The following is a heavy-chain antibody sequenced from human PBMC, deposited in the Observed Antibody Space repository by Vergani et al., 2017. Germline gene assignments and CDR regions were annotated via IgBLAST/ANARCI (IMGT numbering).Heavy chain of an antibody. CDR2: IIPIVGPA. J-gene: IGHJ6*02. CDR3: ARALGPDYYYYFGMDV. D-gene: IGHD4/OR15-4a*01. V-gene: IGHV1-69*12. Sequence: QVQLVQSGAEVRKPGSSVKVSCKASGDTFSSYGISWVRQTPGHGLVWMGGIIPIVGPANYAQKFWVRVTITADESTSTAYMELSSPRSDDTAVYYCARALGPDYYYYFGMDVWGQGTTVTVSS. CDR1: GDTFSSYG.